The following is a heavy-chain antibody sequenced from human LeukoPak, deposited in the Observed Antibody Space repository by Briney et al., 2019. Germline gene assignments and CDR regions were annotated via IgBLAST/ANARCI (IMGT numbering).Heavy chain of an antibody. V-gene: IGHV3-74*01. CDR3: ARGRDSSGWKAGGDY. CDR1: GFTFSSYW. J-gene: IGHJ4*02. D-gene: IGHD6-19*01. Sequence: GGSLRLSCAASGFTFSSYWMHWVRQAPGKGLVWVSRINRDGSSTSYADSVKGRFNISRDNAKNTLYLQMNSLRAEDTAVYYCARGRDSSGWKAGGDYWGQGTLVTVSS. CDR2: INRDGSST.